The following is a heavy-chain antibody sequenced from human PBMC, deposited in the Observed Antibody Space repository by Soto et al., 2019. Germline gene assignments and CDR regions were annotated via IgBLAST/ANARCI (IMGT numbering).Heavy chain of an antibody. V-gene: IGHV1-18*01. CDR3: ARVVRVLGRRFDP. J-gene: IGHJ5*02. CDR1: GYTFTSYG. D-gene: IGHD2-15*01. Sequence: QVQLVQSGGEVKKPGASVKVSCKASGYTFTSYGISWVRQAPGQGLEWMGRISAYNGNTNYAQKLQGRVTMTTDTPTSTAYKDLRSLRPDDTAVYYCARVVRVLGRRFDPWGQGTLVTVSS. CDR2: ISAYNGNT.